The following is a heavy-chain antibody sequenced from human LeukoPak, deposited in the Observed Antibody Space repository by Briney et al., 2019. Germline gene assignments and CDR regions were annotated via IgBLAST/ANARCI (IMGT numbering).Heavy chain of an antibody. CDR2: ISGYNGDT. J-gene: IGHJ4*02. CDR1: GYTFSNFG. Sequence: ASVKVSCKASGYTFSNFGISWVRQAPGQGLEWMGGISGYNGDTNYAQKLQDRVTMTTDTSTSTAYMELRSLRSDDTAVYYCARSPHEGGIVPAAKHCWGQGTLVTVSS. V-gene: IGHV1-18*01. CDR3: ARSPHEGGIVPAAKHC. D-gene: IGHD2-2*01.